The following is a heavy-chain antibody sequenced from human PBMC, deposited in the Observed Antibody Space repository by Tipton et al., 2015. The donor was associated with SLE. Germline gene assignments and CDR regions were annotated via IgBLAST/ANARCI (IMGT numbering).Heavy chain of an antibody. CDR3: ATDSRVGWEHAFDI. CDR2: FAPEDGET. CDR1: GDSLTELS. Sequence: QLVQSGPEVKKPGASVKVSCMLSGDSLTELSIHWVRQAPGNGLEWMGTFAPEDGETIYAQKFQGRVTMAEDTSTDTAYMELSSLRSEDTSVYYCATDSRVGWEHAFDIWGQGTMVTVSS. J-gene: IGHJ3*02. D-gene: IGHD1-26*01. V-gene: IGHV1-24*01.